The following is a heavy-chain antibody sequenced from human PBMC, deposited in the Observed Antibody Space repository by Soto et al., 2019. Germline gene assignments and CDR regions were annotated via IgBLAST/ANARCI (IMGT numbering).Heavy chain of an antibody. Sequence: GGSLRLSCAASGFTFSSYGMHWIRQAPGKGLEWVAVISYDGSNKYYADSVKGRFTISRDNSKNTLYLQMNSLRAEDTAVYYCVALYYYDSSGPTGYWGQGTLVTVSS. CDR2: ISYDGSNK. D-gene: IGHD3-22*01. CDR1: GFTFSSYG. V-gene: IGHV3-30*03. J-gene: IGHJ4*02. CDR3: VALYYYDSSGPTGY.